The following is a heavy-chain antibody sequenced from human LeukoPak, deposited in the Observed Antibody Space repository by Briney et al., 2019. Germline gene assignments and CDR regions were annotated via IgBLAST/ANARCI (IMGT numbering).Heavy chain of an antibody. V-gene: IGHV5-51*01. D-gene: IGHD3-9*01. J-gene: IGHJ4*02. Sequence: GGALKISFXGSGYRFNTYWIAWVRPMPGKGLEWMGIIYPGDSDTRYSPSFQGQVTISADESISTAYLHWSSLKASDTAMYYCARQADYNILTGYFKGHLDYWGQGTLVTVSS. CDR2: IYPGDSDT. CDR3: ARQADYNILTGYFKGHLDY. CDR1: GYRFNTYW.